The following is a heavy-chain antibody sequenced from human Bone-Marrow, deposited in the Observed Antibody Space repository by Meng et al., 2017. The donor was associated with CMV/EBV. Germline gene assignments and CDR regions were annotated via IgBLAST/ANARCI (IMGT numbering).Heavy chain of an antibody. J-gene: IGHJ4*02. CDR1: GGSFSSYY. V-gene: IGHV4-59*01. CDR2: IYYSGRT. Sequence: SEPLSLTCTVSGGSFSSYYWSWIRQPPGKGLEWIGYIYYSGRTNYNPSLMSRLTMTVDTSKNQFSLKLSSVTAADTAVYYCARVDAITMVRGVPDYWGQGTLVTVSS. D-gene: IGHD3-10*01. CDR3: ARVDAITMVRGVPDY.